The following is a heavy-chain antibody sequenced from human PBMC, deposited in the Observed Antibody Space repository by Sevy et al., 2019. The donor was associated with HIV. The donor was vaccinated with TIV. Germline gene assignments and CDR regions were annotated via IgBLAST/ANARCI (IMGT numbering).Heavy chain of an antibody. J-gene: IGHJ4*02. D-gene: IGHD4-17*01. CDR1: GFTFSSYA. CDR2: ISYDGSNK. CDR3: ARERYGDYLRDYDY. Sequence: GGSLRLSCAASGFTFSSYAMHWVRQAPGKGLEWVAVISYDGSNKYYADSVKGRFTMSRDNSKNTLYLQMNSLRAEDTAVYYCARERYGDYLRDYDYWGQGTLVTVSS. V-gene: IGHV3-30-3*01.